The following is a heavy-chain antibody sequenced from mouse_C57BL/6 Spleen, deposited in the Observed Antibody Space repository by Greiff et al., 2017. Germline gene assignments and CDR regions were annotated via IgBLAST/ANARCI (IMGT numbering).Heavy chain of an antibody. V-gene: IGHV1-55*01. CDR2: IYPGSGST. CDR3: ARGDYSYYYAMDY. J-gene: IGHJ4*01. CDR1: GYTFTSYW. D-gene: IGHD1-1*01. Sequence: VQLQQSGPELVKPGASVKMSCKASGYTFTSYWITWVKQRPGQGLEWIGDIYPGSGSTNYNEKFKSKATLTVDTSSSTAYMQLSSLTSEDAAVYYCARGDYSYYYAMDYWGQGTSVTVSS.